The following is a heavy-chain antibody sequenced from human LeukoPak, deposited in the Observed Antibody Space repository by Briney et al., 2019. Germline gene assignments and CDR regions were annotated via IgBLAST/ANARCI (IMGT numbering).Heavy chain of an antibody. CDR3: ARVDTDYGGNSGPS. V-gene: IGHV1-69*04. D-gene: IGHD4-23*01. J-gene: IGHJ5*02. Sequence: GASLKVSCKASGGTFSSYAISWVRQAPGRGLEWMGRIIPILGIANYAQKFQGRVTITADKSTSTAYIELSSLRSEDTAVYYCARVDTDYGGNSGPSWGQGTLVTVSS. CDR1: GGTFSSYA. CDR2: IIPILGIA.